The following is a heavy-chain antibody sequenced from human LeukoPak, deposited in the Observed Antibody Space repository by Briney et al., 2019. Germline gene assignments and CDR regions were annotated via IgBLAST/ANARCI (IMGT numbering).Heavy chain of an antibody. Sequence: SETLSLTCAVYGGSFSSYYWGWIRQPPGKGLEWIGEINHTGSTNYNPSLKSRVTISVDTSKNQFSLKLSSVTAADTAVYYCARGRVGATRHKCLFQHWGQGTLVTVSS. CDR3: ARGRVGATRHKCLFQH. CDR1: GGSFSSYY. CDR2: INHTGST. J-gene: IGHJ1*01. V-gene: IGHV4-34*01. D-gene: IGHD1-26*01.